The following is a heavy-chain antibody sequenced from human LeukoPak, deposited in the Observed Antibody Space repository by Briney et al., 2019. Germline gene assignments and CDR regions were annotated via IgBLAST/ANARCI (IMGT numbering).Heavy chain of an antibody. V-gene: IGHV4-39*01. Sequence: PSETLSLTCTVSGGSISSSSYYWGWIRQPPGKGLEWIGSIYYSGSTYYNPSLKSRVTISVDTSKNQFSLKLSSVTPEDTAVYYCARGTVGDIVVVPAALTYYYYYMDVWGKGTTVTVSS. J-gene: IGHJ6*03. CDR1: GGSISSSSYY. CDR3: ARGTVGDIVVVPAALTYYYYYMDV. CDR2: IYYSGST. D-gene: IGHD2-2*01.